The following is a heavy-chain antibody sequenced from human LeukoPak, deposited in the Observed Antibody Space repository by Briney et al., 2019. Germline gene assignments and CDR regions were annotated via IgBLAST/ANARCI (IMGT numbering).Heavy chain of an antibody. Sequence: GGSLRLSCAATGLTFSNYAIHWGRQAPGKGLEWVAFISDDGSRQHYADSVKGRFTISRDNSKNTLNLQMNSLRAEDTAVYYCVKDRTGTYTLDYWGQGTLVTVSS. V-gene: IGHV3-30-3*01. J-gene: IGHJ4*02. CDR1: GLTFSNYA. CDR2: ISDDGSRQ. D-gene: IGHD3-10*01. CDR3: VKDRTGTYTLDY.